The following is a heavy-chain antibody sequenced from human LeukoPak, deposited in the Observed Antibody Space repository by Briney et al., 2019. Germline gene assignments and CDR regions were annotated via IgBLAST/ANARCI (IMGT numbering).Heavy chain of an antibody. CDR2: INPNSGGT. Sequence: ASVKVSCKASGYTFTGYYMHWVRQAPGQGLEWMGWINPNSGGTNYTQKFQGWVTMTRDTSISTAYMELSRLRSDDTAVYYCARGTRRDGYNLARGATPHYDYWGQGTLVTVSS. CDR1: GYTFTGYY. D-gene: IGHD5-24*01. J-gene: IGHJ4*02. V-gene: IGHV1-2*04. CDR3: ARGTRRDGYNLARGATPHYDY.